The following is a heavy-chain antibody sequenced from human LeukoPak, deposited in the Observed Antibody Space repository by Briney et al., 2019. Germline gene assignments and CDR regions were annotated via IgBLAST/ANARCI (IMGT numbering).Heavy chain of an antibody. CDR3: ARENEVASFGASGFDS. V-gene: IGHV4-30-2*06. J-gene: IGHJ4*02. CDR1: GGSISSGGYY. Sequence: SETLSLTCTVSGGSISSGGYYWSWIRQSPGKGLEWIGYIYHSGMTHYNPSLKSRATISEDRSKNFFSLNLTSVTAADTAVYYCARENEVASFGASGFDSWGQGTLVTVSS. CDR2: IYHSGMT. D-gene: IGHD3-3*01.